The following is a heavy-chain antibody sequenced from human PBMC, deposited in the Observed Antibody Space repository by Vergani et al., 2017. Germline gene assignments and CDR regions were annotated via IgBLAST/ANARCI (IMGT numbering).Heavy chain of an antibody. V-gene: IGHV3-74*01. CDR3: ARREGGYSYGLSHYYYGMDV. CDR2: INRDASST. D-gene: IGHD5-18*01. CDR1: GFTFSSYW. Sequence: EVQLVESGGGLVQPGGSLRISCAASGFTFSSYWMHWFRQAPGKGLVWVSRINRDASSTSYADSVKGRFTISRDNAKNTLYLQMNSLRAEDTAVYYCARREGGYSYGLSHYYYGMDVWGQGTTVTVSS. J-gene: IGHJ6*02.